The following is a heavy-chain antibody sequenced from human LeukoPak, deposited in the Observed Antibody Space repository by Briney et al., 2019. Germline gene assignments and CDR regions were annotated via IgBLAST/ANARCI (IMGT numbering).Heavy chain of an antibody. CDR3: AKWDDSAWGFGN. D-gene: IGHD6-19*01. CDR2: IYYTGSN. Sequence: SETLSLTCTVSGGSISSYYWNWIRQPPGKGLEWIGYIYYTGSNNYNPSLKSRVTISVDTSKNQLSLKLTSVTAADTAVYYCAKWDDSAWGFGNWGPGTLVTVSS. V-gene: IGHV4-59*08. CDR1: GGSISSYY. J-gene: IGHJ4*02.